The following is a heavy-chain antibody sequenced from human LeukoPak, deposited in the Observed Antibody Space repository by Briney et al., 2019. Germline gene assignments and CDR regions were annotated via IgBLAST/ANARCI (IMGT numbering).Heavy chain of an antibody. Sequence: ASVKVSCKASGGTFSSYAISWVRQAPGQGLEWMGGIIPIFGTANYAQKFQGRVTITTDESTSTAYMELSSLRSEDTAVYYCARGGRYCSSTSCPGDYWGQGTLVAVSS. CDR3: ARGGRYCSSTSCPGDY. D-gene: IGHD2-2*01. J-gene: IGHJ4*02. CDR1: GGTFSSYA. CDR2: IIPIFGTA. V-gene: IGHV1-69*05.